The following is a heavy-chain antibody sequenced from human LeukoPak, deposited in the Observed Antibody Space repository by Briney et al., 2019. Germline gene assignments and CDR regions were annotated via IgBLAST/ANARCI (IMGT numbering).Heavy chain of an antibody. CDR2: ISSSSSYI. Sequence: GGSLSLSYAASGFTFSSYSINWVRQAPGKGLEWVSSISSSSSYIYYADSVKGRFTISRDNAKNSLYLQINSLRAEDTAVYYCARLYCGGDCSERAVFSFDYWGQGGLLAVCS. V-gene: IGHV3-21*01. D-gene: IGHD2-21*02. J-gene: IGHJ4*02. CDR3: ARLYCGGDCSERAVFSFDY. CDR1: GFTFSSYS.